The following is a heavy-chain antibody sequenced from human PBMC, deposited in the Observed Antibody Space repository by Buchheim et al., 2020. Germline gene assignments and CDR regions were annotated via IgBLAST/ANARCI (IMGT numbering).Heavy chain of an antibody. V-gene: IGHV4-30-2*01. CDR2: IYHSGST. CDR1: GGSISSGGYS. J-gene: IGHJ4*02. D-gene: IGHD2-2*02. CDR3: ARGVLWCSSTSCYSPDYFDY. Sequence: QLQLQESGSGLVKPSQTLSLTCAVSGGSISSGGYSWSWIRQPPGKGLEWIGYIYHSGSTYYNPSLKSRVTISVDRSKNQFSLKLSSVTAADTAVYYCARGVLWCSSTSCYSPDYFDYWGQGTL.